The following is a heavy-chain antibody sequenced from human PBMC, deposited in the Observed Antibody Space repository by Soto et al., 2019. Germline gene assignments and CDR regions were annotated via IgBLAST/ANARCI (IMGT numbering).Heavy chain of an antibody. D-gene: IGHD1-26*01. CDR1: GFTFTSYA. Sequence: GGSLRPSCAASGFTFTSYAMSWVRQSPGKGLEWVSAISGSGGSTYYADSVKGRFTISRDNSKNTLYLQMNSLRAEDTAVYYCARGSGTPDTLFDYWGHGTLVTVSS. J-gene: IGHJ4*01. CDR3: ARGSGTPDTLFDY. CDR2: ISGSGGST. V-gene: IGHV3-23*01.